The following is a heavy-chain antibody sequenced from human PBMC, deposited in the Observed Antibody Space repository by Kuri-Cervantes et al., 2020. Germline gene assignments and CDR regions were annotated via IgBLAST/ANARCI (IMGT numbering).Heavy chain of an antibody. V-gene: IGHV3-30-3*01. CDR1: GFTFSSYA. CDR2: ISYDGSNK. CDR3: ARDHVSGPPPHWFDP. Sequence: GESLKISCAASGFTFSSYAMHWVRQAPGKGLEWVAVISYDGSNKYYADSVKGQFTISRDNSKNTLYLQMNSLRPDDTALYYCARDHVSGPPPHWFDPWGQGTLVTVSS. J-gene: IGHJ5*02. D-gene: IGHD5-12*01.